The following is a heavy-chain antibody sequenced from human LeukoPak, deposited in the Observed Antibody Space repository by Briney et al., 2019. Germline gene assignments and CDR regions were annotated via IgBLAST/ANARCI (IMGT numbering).Heavy chain of an antibody. CDR2: ISYDGSNK. V-gene: IGHV3-30*18. Sequence: GGSLRLSCAASGFTFSSYGMHWVRQAPGKGLEWVAVISYDGSNKYYADSVKGRFTISRDNSKNTLYLQMNSLRAEDTAIYYCAKDKYYYDSSAPHGCDYWGQGTLVTVSS. J-gene: IGHJ4*02. D-gene: IGHD3-22*01. CDR3: AKDKYYYDSSAPHGCDY. CDR1: GFTFSSYG.